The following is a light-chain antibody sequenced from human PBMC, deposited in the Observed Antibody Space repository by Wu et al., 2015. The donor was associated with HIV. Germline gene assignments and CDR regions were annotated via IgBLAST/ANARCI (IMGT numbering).Light chain of an antibody. CDR3: QQYDDSPWT. Sequence: EIVLTQSPGTLSLSPGERATLSCRASQSVASNFLAWYQQIPGQAPRLLIYGASSRASGVPDRFSGSGSGTEFTLTISKLEPEDFTVYHCQQYDDSPWTFGQGTKVEIK. CDR2: GAS. J-gene: IGKJ1*01. CDR1: QSVASNF. V-gene: IGKV3-20*01.